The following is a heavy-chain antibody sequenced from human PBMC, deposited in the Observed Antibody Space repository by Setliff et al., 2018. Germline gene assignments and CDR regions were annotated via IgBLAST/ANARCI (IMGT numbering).Heavy chain of an antibody. CDR2: IHHSGGT. D-gene: IGHD2-2*01. CDR3: ARTHCTTTSCFYFHY. J-gene: IGHJ4*02. V-gene: IGHV4-34*01. CDR1: GGSFSGYY. Sequence: PSETLSLTCAVSGGSFSGYYWSWIRQRPGKGLEWIGEIHHSGGTSYNPSLKSRVTISIDTSKNQFSLNLNSVTAADTAVYYCARTHCTTTSCFYFHYWGQGTVVTVSS.